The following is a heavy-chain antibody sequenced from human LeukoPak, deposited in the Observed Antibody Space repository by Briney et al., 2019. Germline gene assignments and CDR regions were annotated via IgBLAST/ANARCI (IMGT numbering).Heavy chain of an antibody. V-gene: IGHV3-33*01. D-gene: IGHD6-19*01. CDR2: IWYDGSNK. CDR3: ARAGIRSSGWYEDFDY. CDR1: GFTFSSYG. J-gene: IGHJ4*02. Sequence: PGGSLRLSCAASGFTFSSYGMHWVRQAPGKGLEWVAVIWYDGSNKYYADSVKGRFTISRDNSKNTLYLQMNSLRAEDTAVYYCARAGIRSSGWYEDFDYWGQGTLVTVSS.